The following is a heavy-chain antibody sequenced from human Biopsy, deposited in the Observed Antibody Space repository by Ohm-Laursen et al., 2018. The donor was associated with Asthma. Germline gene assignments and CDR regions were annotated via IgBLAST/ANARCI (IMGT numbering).Heavy chain of an antibody. Sequence: SVKVSCKPSGYNFISFAIHWVRQAPGQRLEWMGWVNTGNGDTKYSQKFQGRVTITRDTSASTAYMELRSLRPEDTATYYCARTYHDFLTGQVKDVFGVWGQGTMVTVSS. CDR2: VNTGNGDT. CDR1: GYNFISFA. V-gene: IGHV1-3*04. D-gene: IGHD3-9*01. J-gene: IGHJ3*01. CDR3: ARTYHDFLTGQVKDVFGV.